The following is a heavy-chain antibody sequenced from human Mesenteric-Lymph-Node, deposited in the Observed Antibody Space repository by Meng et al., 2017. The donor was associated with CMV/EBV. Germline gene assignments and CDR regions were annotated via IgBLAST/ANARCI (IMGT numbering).Heavy chain of an antibody. D-gene: IGHD3-10*01. CDR2: IRDSDTSA. Sequence: GESLKISCAASGFTLSDHYMSWIRQAPGKGPEWVAYIRDSDTSADYADSVKGRLTISRDNAKNSLYLKMDSLRAEDTAVYYCARFRRGSSCFDYWGQGTLVTVSS. CDR1: GFTLSDHY. CDR3: ARFRRGSSCFDY. J-gene: IGHJ4*02. V-gene: IGHV3-11*04.